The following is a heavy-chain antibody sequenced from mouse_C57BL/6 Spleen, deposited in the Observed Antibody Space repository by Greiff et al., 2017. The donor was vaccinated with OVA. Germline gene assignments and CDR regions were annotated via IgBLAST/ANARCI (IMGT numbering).Heavy chain of an antibody. V-gene: IGHV1-80*01. Sequence: QVQLKESGAELVKPGASVKISCKASGYAFSSYWMNWVKQRPGKGLEWIGQIYPGDGDTNYNGKFKGKATLTADKSSSTAYMQLSSLTSEDSAVYFCAREESGYYVDYWGQGTTLTVSS. J-gene: IGHJ2*01. CDR1: GYAFSSYW. CDR2: IYPGDGDT. D-gene: IGHD1-3*01. CDR3: AREESGYYVDY.